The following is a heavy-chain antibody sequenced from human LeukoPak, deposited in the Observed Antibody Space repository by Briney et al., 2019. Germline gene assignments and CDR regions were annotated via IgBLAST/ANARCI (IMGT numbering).Heavy chain of an antibody. V-gene: IGHV4-4*07. CDR2: VDIRGRT. Sequence: SETLSLTCNVSGASVTSYYWSWIRQPAGKRLEWLGRVDIRGRTNYNPSLKSRVSISLDTSQNHFSLKLTSVTAADTAVYFCAGASGLTETTFDFGVRGQGALVTVSS. CDR1: GASVTSYY. J-gene: IGHJ4*02. CDR3: AGASGLTETTFDFGV. D-gene: IGHD4-17*01.